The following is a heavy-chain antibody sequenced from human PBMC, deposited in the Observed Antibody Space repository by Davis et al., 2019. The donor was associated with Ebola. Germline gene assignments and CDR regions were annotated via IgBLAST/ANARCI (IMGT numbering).Heavy chain of an antibody. CDR2: IRSKANSYAT. Sequence: GESLKISCAASGFTFSSYWMHWVRQAPGKGLVWVGRIRSKANSYATAYAASVKGRFTISRDDSKNTAYLQMNSLKTEDTAVYYCTSTDRTFDYWGQGTLVTVSS. D-gene: IGHD1-14*01. J-gene: IGHJ4*02. CDR1: GFTFSSYW. CDR3: TSTDRTFDY. V-gene: IGHV3-73*01.